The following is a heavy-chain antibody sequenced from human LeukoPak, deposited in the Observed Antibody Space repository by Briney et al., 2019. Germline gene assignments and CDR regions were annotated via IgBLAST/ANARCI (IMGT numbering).Heavy chain of an antibody. Sequence: SVKVSCKASGYTFTNYGITWVRQAPGQGLEWMGRIIPILGIANYAQKFQGRVTITADKSTSTAYMELSSLRSEDTAVYYCASIMITFGGVIVLDAFDIWGRGTMVTVSS. J-gene: IGHJ3*02. CDR3: ASIMITFGGVIVLDAFDI. D-gene: IGHD3-16*02. CDR2: IIPILGIA. V-gene: IGHV1-69*04. CDR1: GYTFTNYG.